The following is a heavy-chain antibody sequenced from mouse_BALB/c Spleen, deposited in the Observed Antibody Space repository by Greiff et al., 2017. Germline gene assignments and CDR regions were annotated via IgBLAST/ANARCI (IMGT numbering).Heavy chain of an antibody. V-gene: IGHV5-17*02. CDR2: ISSGSSTI. CDR3: ARSRSNFYFDY. J-gene: IGHJ2*01. CDR1: GFTFSSFG. D-gene: IGHD2-5*01. Sequence: DVHLVESGGGLVQPGGSRKLSCAASGFTFSSFGMHWVRQAPEKGLEWVAYISSGSSTIYYADTVKGRFTISRDNPKNTLFLQMTSLRSEDTAMYYCARSRSNFYFDYWGQGTTLTVSS.